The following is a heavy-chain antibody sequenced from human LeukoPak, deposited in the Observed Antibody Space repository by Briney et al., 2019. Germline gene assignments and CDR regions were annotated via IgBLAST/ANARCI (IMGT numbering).Heavy chain of an antibody. V-gene: IGHV3-23*01. CDR3: ARELSQIVWGGLDY. CDR2: LTDSGGTT. D-gene: IGHD2-21*01. CDR1: GFTFGNYA. J-gene: IGHJ4*02. Sequence: GGSLRLSCVASGFTFGNYAMGWLRQAPGRRPEWVSSLTDSGGTTYYVDSVKGRFAISRDNSKNTLYLHMNSLRADDTAVYYCARELSQIVWGGLDYGGQGTLVSVSS.